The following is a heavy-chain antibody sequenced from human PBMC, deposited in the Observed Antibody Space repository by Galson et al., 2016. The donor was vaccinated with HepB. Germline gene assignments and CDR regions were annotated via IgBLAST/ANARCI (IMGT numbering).Heavy chain of an antibody. CDR3: ARTWTNSDTSCYLFDY. Sequence: QSGAEVKKPGESLKISCKGSGYSFTNYWIGWVRQMPGKGLEWMGIIYPGDSDTSYSPSFQGQVTISVDKSIGTAYLQWSSLKASYTAMYYCARTWTNSDTSCYLFDYWGQGTLVTVSS. V-gene: IGHV5-51*01. J-gene: IGHJ4*02. D-gene: IGHD3-22*01. CDR2: IYPGDSDT. CDR1: GYSFTNYW.